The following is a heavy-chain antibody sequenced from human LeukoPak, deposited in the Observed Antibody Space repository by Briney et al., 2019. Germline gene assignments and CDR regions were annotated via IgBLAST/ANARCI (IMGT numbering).Heavy chain of an antibody. J-gene: IGHJ4*02. D-gene: IGHD6-6*01. Sequence: SETLSLTCTVSGGSISSGGYYWSWIRQHPGKGLEWIGYIYYSGSTYYNPSLKGRLTISVDTSKNQFSLKLSSVTAADTAVYYCARYSGSYYFDYWGQGTLVTVSS. CDR1: GGSISSGGYY. CDR3: ARYSGSYYFDY. V-gene: IGHV4-31*03. CDR2: IYYSGST.